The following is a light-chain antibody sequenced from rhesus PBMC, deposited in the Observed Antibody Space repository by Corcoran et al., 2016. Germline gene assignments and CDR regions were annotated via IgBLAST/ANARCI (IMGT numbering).Light chain of an antibody. V-gene: IGKV1-18*01. CDR2: AAS. CDR1: QGVSSW. Sequence: DIQMTQSPSSLSASVGDKVTITCRASQGVSSWLAWYQQKPGKAPKLQIYAASSLHSGVPSRFSGSGSGTDYTLTINSLQTEDFATYYCQQGYNTPLTFGGGTKVEIQ. J-gene: IGKJ4*01. CDR3: QQGYNTPLT.